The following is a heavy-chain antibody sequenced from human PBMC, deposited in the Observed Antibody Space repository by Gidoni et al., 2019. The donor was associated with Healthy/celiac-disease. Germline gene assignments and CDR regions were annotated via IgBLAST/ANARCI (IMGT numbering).Heavy chain of an antibody. V-gene: IGHV3-33*01. CDR3: AREDDILTGYQYYGMDV. Sequence: QVQLVESGGGVVQPGRSLRLSCEASGFTFSSYGMHWVLQAPGKGLEGVAVIWYDGSNKYYADSVKVRFTISRDNSKNTLYLQMNSLRAEDTAVYYCAREDDILTGYQYYGMDVWGQGTTVTVSS. CDR2: IWYDGSNK. D-gene: IGHD3-9*01. J-gene: IGHJ6*02. CDR1: GFTFSSYG.